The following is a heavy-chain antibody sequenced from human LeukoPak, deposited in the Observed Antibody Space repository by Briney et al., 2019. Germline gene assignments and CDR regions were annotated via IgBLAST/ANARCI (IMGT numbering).Heavy chain of an antibody. D-gene: IGHD2-21*02. J-gene: IGHJ4*02. CDR1: GLTFSNYW. CDR2: IKSDGSEK. V-gene: IGHV3-7*01. Sequence: GGSLRLSCAASGLTFSNYWMSWVRQDPGKGLEWVANIKSDGSEKYYADSVKGRFTISRDNSKNTLYLQMNSLRAEDTAVYYCVPDPYCGGDCYFAVDYWGQGTLVTVSS. CDR3: VPDPYCGGDCYFAVDY.